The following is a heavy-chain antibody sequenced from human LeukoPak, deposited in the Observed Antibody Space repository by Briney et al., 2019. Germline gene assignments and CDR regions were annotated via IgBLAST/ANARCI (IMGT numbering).Heavy chain of an antibody. Sequence: ASVKVSCKASGYTFTGYYMHWVRQAPGQGLEWMGWINPNSGGTNYAQKFQGRVTMTRDTSISTAYMELSRLRSDDTAVYYCARESLGTFYGDYPNPWFDPWGQGTLVTVSS. CDR3: ARESLGTFYGDYPNPWFDP. D-gene: IGHD4-17*01. V-gene: IGHV1-2*02. J-gene: IGHJ5*02. CDR2: INPNSGGT. CDR1: GYTFTGYY.